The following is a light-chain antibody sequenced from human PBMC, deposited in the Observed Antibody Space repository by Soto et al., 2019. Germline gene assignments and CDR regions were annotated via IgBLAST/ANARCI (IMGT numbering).Light chain of an antibody. CDR3: QVRDVWPS. V-gene: IGKV3-11*01. Sequence: IVLTQSPVTLALSPGESAVLSCRASQSVSTSLAWYQHKPGQAPRLFIDDASKRAPGIPARFTGSGSGTDFPLTISSLEPEDIAVYYCQVRDVWPSFGQGTKVEIK. CDR1: QSVSTS. J-gene: IGKJ1*01. CDR2: DAS.